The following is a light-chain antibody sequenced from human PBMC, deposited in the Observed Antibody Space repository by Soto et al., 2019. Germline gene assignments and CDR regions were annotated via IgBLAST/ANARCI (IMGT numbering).Light chain of an antibody. CDR3: RSYAGSNIFV. J-gene: IGLJ1*01. V-gene: IGLV2-8*01. CDR2: EVS. Sequence: QSALTQPPSASGSPGQSVTISCTGTSSDVGGYDYVSWYQQHPGEAPKRMVYEVSKRPSGVPDRFSGSKSGDTASLSVSGLQAEDEADYYCRSYAGSNIFVFGTGTKVTVL. CDR1: SSDVGGYDY.